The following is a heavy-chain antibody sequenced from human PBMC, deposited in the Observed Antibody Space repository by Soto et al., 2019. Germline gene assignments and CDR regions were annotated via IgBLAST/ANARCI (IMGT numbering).Heavy chain of an antibody. J-gene: IGHJ4*02. Sequence: EVQLLESGGGLVQPGGSLRLSCAASGFTFSSYAMSWVRQAPGKGLEWVSAISGSGGSTYYADSVKGRFTISRDNSKNTLYLQMNSLRAEDTAVYYCAKGTSDIVVVPAAILGYWGQGTLVTVFS. CDR2: ISGSGGST. CDR3: AKGTSDIVVVPAAILGY. V-gene: IGHV3-23*01. CDR1: GFTFSSYA. D-gene: IGHD2-2*01.